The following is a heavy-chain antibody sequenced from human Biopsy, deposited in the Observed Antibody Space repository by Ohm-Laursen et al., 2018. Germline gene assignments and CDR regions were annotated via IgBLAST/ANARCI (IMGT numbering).Heavy chain of an antibody. Sequence: SLRLSCSASGFTDRHNHISWIRQAPGKGLQWVSLIYSDGNTYYADSVKGRFTISRDIPRNTLYLQMNSLRAEDTAVYYCARGPGKLWSGYYTWGQGSLVSVSS. J-gene: IGHJ5*02. CDR2: IYSDGNT. CDR1: GFTDRHNH. CDR3: ARGPGKLWSGYYT. D-gene: IGHD3-3*01. V-gene: IGHV3-53*01.